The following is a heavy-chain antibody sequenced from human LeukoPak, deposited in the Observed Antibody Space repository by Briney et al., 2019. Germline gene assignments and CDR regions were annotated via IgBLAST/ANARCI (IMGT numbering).Heavy chain of an antibody. Sequence: PGGSLRLSCAASGFTFSSYSMSWVRQAPGKGLEWVANIKQDGSEKYYVDSVKGRFTISRDNAKNSLYLQMNSLRAEDTAVYYCARRYRYYYDSSGYYYVDSGAFDYWGQGTLVTVSS. J-gene: IGHJ4*02. D-gene: IGHD3-22*01. CDR3: ARRYRYYYDSSGYYYVDSGAFDY. V-gene: IGHV3-7*01. CDR1: GFTFSSYS. CDR2: IKQDGSEK.